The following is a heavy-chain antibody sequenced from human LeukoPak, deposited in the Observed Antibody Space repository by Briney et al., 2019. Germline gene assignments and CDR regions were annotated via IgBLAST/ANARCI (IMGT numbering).Heavy chain of an antibody. CDR3: ASLLTPYHGSGGGGMDV. Sequence: GGSLRLSCAASGFTFSTHWMYWVGQGPGSELVGVSRISGDGSMTSYADSVKGRFTISRDNAKDTLYLQMTSLRVEDTAVYSCASLLTPYHGSGGGGMDVWGQGTTVTVSS. J-gene: IGHJ6*02. CDR1: GFTFSTHW. D-gene: IGHD3-10*01. CDR2: ISGDGSMT. V-gene: IGHV3-74*01.